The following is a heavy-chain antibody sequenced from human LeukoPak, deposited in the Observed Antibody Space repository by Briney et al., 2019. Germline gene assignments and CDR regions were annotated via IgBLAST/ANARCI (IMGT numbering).Heavy chain of an antibody. V-gene: IGHV3-11*01. D-gene: IGHD4/OR15-4a*01. CDR1: GFIFSDYY. CDR2: ISSSGSTI. CDR3: ARRAGAYSHPYDY. Sequence: GGSLRLSCAASGFIFSDYYMSWIRQVPGKGLEWVSYISSSGSTIYYADSVKGRFTISRDNSKNTLYIQMNSLRAEDTAVCYCARRAGAYSHPYDYWGQGTLVTVSS. J-gene: IGHJ4*02.